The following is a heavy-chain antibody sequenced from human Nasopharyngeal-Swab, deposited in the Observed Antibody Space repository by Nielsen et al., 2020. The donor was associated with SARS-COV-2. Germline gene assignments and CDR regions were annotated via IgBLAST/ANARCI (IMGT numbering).Heavy chain of an antibody. CDR3: ARDLEGVWYFDL. CDR1: GFTFRSYD. CDR2: IGTAGDT. Sequence: GGSLRLSCAASGFTFRSYDMHWVRQAPGKGLEWVSAIGTAGDTYYPGSAKGRFTISRENAKHSLYLQMNSLGAGDTAVSYCARDLEGVWYFDLWGSGTLVTVSS. V-gene: IGHV3-13*01. J-gene: IGHJ2*01. D-gene: IGHD3-16*01.